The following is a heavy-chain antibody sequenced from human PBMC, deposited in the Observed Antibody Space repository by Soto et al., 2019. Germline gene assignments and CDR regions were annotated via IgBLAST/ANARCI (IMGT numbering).Heavy chain of an antibody. Sequence: ASVKVSCKASGYTFSRYYMDWVRQAPGQGLEWMGIINPSGGSTSYAQKFQGRVTMTRDTSTSTVYMELSSLRSEDTAVYYCARDADIVVVGSAFDIWGQGTMVTVSS. V-gene: IGHV1-46*03. CDR3: ARDADIVVVGSAFDI. D-gene: IGHD2-15*01. CDR1: GYTFSRYY. J-gene: IGHJ3*02. CDR2: INPSGGST.